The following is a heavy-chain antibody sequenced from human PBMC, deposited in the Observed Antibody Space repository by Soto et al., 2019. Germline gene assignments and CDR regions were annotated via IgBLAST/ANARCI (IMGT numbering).Heavy chain of an antibody. V-gene: IGHV3-13*01. CDR2: IGTAGDT. Sequence: PGGSLRLSCAASGFTFSSYDMHWVRQATGKGLEWVSAIGTAGDTYYPGSVKGRFTISRENAKNSLHLQMNSLRAGDTAVYYCARGNKDQNLIAAHDVFEIWAQGSMVIGSS. D-gene: IGHD6-6*01. CDR1: GFTFSSYD. J-gene: IGHJ3*02. CDR3: ARGNKDQNLIAAHDVFEI.